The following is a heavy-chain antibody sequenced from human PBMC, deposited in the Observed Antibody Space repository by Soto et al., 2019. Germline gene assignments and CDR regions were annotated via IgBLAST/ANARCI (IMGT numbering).Heavy chain of an antibody. CDR1: GFNFSNHA. Sequence: GGSLRLSCAASGFNFSNHAMHWVRQAPGKGLQFVSAISRTGVGTYYADSVKGRFIISRDNAKNTLYLQMGSLRAEDMAVYYCARGGASYLYYGLDVWGLGTTVTV. V-gene: IGHV3-64*02. D-gene: IGHD2-2*01. CDR3: ARGGASYLYYGLDV. J-gene: IGHJ6*02. CDR2: ISRTGVGT.